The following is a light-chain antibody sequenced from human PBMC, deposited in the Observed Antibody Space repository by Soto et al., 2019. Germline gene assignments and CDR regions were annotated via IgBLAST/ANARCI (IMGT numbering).Light chain of an antibody. CDR1: SSNIGAGYD. CDR3: HSYDSSLSGSV. CDR2: GNS. Sequence: QAVVTQPPSVSGAPGQRVTISCTGSSSNIGAGYDVHWYQHLPGTAPKLLIYGNSNRPSGVPDRFSGSKSGTSASLAITGLQAEDEAGYYCHSYDSSLSGSVFGGGTKLTVL. J-gene: IGLJ2*01. V-gene: IGLV1-40*01.